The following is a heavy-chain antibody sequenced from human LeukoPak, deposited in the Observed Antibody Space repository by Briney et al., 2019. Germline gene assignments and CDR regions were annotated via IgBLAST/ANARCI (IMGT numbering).Heavy chain of an antibody. D-gene: IGHD2-2*01. V-gene: IGHV4-39*07. CDR2: IYYSGST. CDR1: GGSISSSSYY. CDR3: AKATAALPEYFQH. Sequence: PSETLSLTCTVSGGSISSSSYYWGWIRQPPGKGLEWIGSIYYSGSTYYNPSLKSRVTISVDTSKNQFSLKPSSVTAADTAVYYCAKATAALPEYFQHWGQGTLVTVSS. J-gene: IGHJ1*01.